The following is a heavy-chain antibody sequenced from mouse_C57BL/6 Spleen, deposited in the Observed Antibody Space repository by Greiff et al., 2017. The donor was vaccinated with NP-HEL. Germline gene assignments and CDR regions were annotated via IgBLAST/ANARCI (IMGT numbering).Heavy chain of an antibody. V-gene: IGHV5-6*01. J-gene: IGHJ3*01. CDR1: GFTFSSYG. D-gene: IGHD2-3*01. CDR3: ATDGYLFAY. Sequence: EVQGVESGGDLVKPGGSLKLSCAASGFTFSSYGMSWVRQTPDKRLEWVATISSGGSYTYYPDSVKGRFTISRDNAKNTLYLQMSSLKSEDTAMYYCATDGYLFAYWGQGTLVTVS. CDR2: ISSGGSYT.